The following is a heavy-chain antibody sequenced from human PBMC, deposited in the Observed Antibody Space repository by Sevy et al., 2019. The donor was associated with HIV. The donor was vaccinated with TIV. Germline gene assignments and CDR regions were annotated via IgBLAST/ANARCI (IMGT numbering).Heavy chain of an antibody. CDR2: FDPEDGET. D-gene: IGHD6-13*01. V-gene: IGHV1-24*01. Sequence: ASAKVSCKVSGYTLTELSMHWVRQAPGKGLEWMGGFDPEDGETIYAQKFQGRVTMTEDTSTDTAYMELSSLRSEDTAVYYCATDLGPPGIAAAGSDYWGQGTLVTVSS. CDR1: GYTLTELS. J-gene: IGHJ4*02. CDR3: ATDLGPPGIAAAGSDY.